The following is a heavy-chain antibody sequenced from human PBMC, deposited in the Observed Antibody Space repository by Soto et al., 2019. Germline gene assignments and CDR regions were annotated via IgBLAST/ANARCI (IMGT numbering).Heavy chain of an antibody. D-gene: IGHD3-16*01. CDR3: AKGLRRLLRTQYYYGLDV. J-gene: IGHJ6*02. CDR2: ISGSGGNT. V-gene: IGHV3-23*01. CDR1: GFTFSPYA. Sequence: GGSLRLSCAASGFTFSPYAMTWVRQAPGKGLEWVSSISGSGGNTNYADSVKGRFTVSRDNSKRTLSLQMNSLTEEDTAIYYCAKGLRRLLRTQYYYGLDVWGRGTTVAVSS.